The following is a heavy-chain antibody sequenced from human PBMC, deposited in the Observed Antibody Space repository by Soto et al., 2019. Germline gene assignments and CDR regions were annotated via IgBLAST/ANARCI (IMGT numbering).Heavy chain of an antibody. D-gene: IGHD6-6*01. V-gene: IGHV3-30-3*01. CDR3: ARESEYSSSSHYYYGMDV. CDR2: ISYDVSNK. J-gene: IGHJ6*02. Sequence: GGSLRLSCAASGFTFSSYAMHWGRQAPGKGRECGAVISYDVSNKYYADSVKGRFTISRDNSKNTLDLQMNSLRAGDTAVYYCARESEYSSSSHYYYGMDVWGQGTTVTVSS. CDR1: GFTFSSYA.